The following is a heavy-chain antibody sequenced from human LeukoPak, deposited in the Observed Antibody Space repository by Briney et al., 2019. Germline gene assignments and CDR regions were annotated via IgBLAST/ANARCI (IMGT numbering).Heavy chain of an antibody. V-gene: IGHV4-39*01. CDR1: GGSIISSSYY. CDR3: ARQVDLAVIVVVPAADFDY. J-gene: IGHJ4*02. D-gene: IGHD2-2*01. CDR2: IYYSGST. Sequence: PSETLSLTCTVSGGSIISSSYYWGWIRQPPGKGLEWIGSIYYSGSTYYNPSLKSRVTISVDTSKNQFSLKLSSVTAADTAVYYCARQVDLAVIVVVPAADFDYWGQGTLVTVSS.